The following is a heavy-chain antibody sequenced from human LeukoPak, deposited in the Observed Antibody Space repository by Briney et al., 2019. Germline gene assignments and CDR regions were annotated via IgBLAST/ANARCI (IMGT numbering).Heavy chain of an antibody. D-gene: IGHD3-10*01. Sequence: SETLSPTCTVSGGSISSGTYYWSWIRQPAGKGLEWIGRIYTSGSTNYNPSLKSRVTISVDTSKNQFSLKLSSVTAADTAVYYCARSYYGSGRYGPQFDYWGQGTLVTVSS. J-gene: IGHJ4*02. CDR1: GGSISSGTYY. CDR3: ARSYYGSGRYGPQFDY. V-gene: IGHV4-61*02. CDR2: IYTSGST.